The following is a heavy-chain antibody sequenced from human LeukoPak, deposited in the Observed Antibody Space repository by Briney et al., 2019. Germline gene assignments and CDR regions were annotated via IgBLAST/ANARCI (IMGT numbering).Heavy chain of an antibody. CDR3: AKSPHYDFWSGYYYYLDY. J-gene: IGHJ4*02. V-gene: IGHV3-7*01. Sequence: GGSLRLSCAASGFTFSSYWMSWVRQAPGKGLEWVANIKQDGSEKYYVDSVKGRFTISRDNAKNSLYLQMNSLRAEDTAVYYCAKSPHYDFWSGYYYYLDYWGQGTLVTVSS. CDR1: GFTFSSYW. CDR2: IKQDGSEK. D-gene: IGHD3-3*01.